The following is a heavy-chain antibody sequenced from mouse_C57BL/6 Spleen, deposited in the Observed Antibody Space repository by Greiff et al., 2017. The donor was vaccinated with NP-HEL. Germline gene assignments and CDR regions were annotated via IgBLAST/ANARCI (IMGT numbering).Heavy chain of an antibody. D-gene: IGHD4-1*01. Sequence: EVKLVESGGGLVQSGRSLRLSCATSGFTFSDFYMEWVRQAPGKGLEWIAASRNKANDYTTEYSASVKGRFIVSRDTSQSILYLQMNALRAEDTAIYYCARDAWAGTIYFDVWGTGTTVTVSS. J-gene: IGHJ1*03. V-gene: IGHV7-1*01. CDR2: SRNKANDYTT. CDR1: GFTFSDFY. CDR3: ARDAWAGTIYFDV.